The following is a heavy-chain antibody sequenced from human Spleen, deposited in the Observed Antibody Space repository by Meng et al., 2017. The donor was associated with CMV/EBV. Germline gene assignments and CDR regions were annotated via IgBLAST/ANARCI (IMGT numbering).Heavy chain of an antibody. CDR3: ARGGGYYFDY. CDR1: GGSGRSDNW. D-gene: IGHD5-12*01. Sequence: RACAVSGGSGRSDNWWAWVRQPPGKGLEWIGEILHTGSTYYNPSLKSRVTISLDKSRDRISLYLMSVTAADTAVYYCARGGGYYFDYWGQGTLVTVSS. V-gene: IGHV4-4*02. J-gene: IGHJ4*02. CDR2: ILHTGST.